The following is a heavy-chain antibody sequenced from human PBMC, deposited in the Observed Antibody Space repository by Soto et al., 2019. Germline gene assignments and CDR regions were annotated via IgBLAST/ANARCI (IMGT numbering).Heavy chain of an antibody. V-gene: IGHV1-2*02. J-gene: IGHJ3*02. D-gene: IGHD3-10*01. CDR1: GYTFTGHY. CDR2: INPNSVGT. Sequence: SVKVSCKASGYTFTGHYMHWVRQAPGQGLEWMGWINPNSVGTNYAQKFQGRVTMTRDTSISTAYMELSRLRSDDTAVYYCAREPMVRAAHGFDIWGQGTMVTVSS. CDR3: AREPMVRAAHGFDI.